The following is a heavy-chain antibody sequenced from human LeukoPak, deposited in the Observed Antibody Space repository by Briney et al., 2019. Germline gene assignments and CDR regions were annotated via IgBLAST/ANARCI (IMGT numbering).Heavy chain of an antibody. D-gene: IGHD4-17*01. CDR3: AMTTVTTNYDY. Sequence: ASVKVSCRASGGTFSSYAISWVRQAPGQGLEWMGRIIPIFGTANYAQKFQGRVTITTDESTSTAYMELSSLRSEDTAVYYCAMTTVTTNYDYWGQGTLVTVSS. V-gene: IGHV1-69*05. CDR1: GGTFSSYA. J-gene: IGHJ4*02. CDR2: IIPIFGTA.